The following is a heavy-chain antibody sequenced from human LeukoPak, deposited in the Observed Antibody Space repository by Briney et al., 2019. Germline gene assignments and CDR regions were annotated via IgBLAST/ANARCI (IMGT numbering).Heavy chain of an antibody. D-gene: IGHD1-1*01. J-gene: IGHJ4*02. CDR2: ISGRGGST. Sequence: PGGSLRLSCAASGFTFSSYAMSWGRQGPGEGLECVSRISGRGGSTYYAESVRGRFTPSRDNCKNTLYLQMNSQRAENTAVYYSAKGTTGDITLVDYWGQGNLVTVSS. CDR3: AKGTTGDITLVDY. V-gene: IGHV3-23*01. CDR1: GFTFSSYA.